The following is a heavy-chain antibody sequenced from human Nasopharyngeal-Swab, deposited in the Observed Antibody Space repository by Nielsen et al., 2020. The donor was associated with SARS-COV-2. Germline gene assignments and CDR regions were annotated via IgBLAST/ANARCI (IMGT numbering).Heavy chain of an antibody. V-gene: IGHV4-4*02. D-gene: IGHD3/OR15-3a*01. J-gene: IGHJ6*02. Sequence: SETLSLTCAVSGGSISSSNWWSWVRQPTGKGLEWIGEIYHSGSTNYNPSLKSRVTISVDKSKNQFSLKLSSVTAADTAVYYCAGRVRDWYYGMDVWGQGTTVTVSS. CDR1: GGSISSSNW. CDR3: AGRVRDWYYGMDV. CDR2: IYHSGST.